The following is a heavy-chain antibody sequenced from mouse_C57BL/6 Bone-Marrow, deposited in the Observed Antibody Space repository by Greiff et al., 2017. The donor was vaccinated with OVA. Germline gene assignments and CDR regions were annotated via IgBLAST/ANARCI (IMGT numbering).Heavy chain of an antibody. Sequence: EVKLVESGGGLVQPGGSLKLSCAASGFTFSDYYMYWVRQTPEKRLEWVAYISNGGGSTYYPDTVKGRFTISRDNAKNTLYLQMSRLKSEDTAMYYCAREGYYGAMDYWGQGTSVTVSS. CDR2: ISNGGGST. V-gene: IGHV5-12*01. CDR1: GFTFSDYY. D-gene: IGHD1-1*01. J-gene: IGHJ4*01. CDR3: AREGYYGAMDY.